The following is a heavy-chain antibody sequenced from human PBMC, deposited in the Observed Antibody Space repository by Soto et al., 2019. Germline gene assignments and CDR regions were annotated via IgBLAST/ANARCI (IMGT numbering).Heavy chain of an antibody. Sequence: GGSLRLSCEASGFSLGSWSMHWVRQAPGKGLEWVSSISLSSSYIYYADSVKGRFTISRDNANNSLFLQMNSLRVEDTAVYYCARDRSGSYYPWLHPWAQGTLVTVFS. D-gene: IGHD1-26*01. CDR3: ARDRSGSYYPWLHP. V-gene: IGHV3-21*01. CDR2: ISLSSSYI. CDR1: GFSLGSWS. J-gene: IGHJ5*02.